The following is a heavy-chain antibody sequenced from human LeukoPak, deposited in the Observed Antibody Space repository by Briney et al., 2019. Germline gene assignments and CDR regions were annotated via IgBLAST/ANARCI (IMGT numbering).Heavy chain of an antibody. CDR3: ARDPDLRFLEWLLLPFDY. D-gene: IGHD3-3*01. CDR2: INPNSGGT. CDR1: GYTFTGYY. V-gene: IGHV1-2*02. J-gene: IGHJ4*02. Sequence: GASVKVSCKASGYTFTGYYMHWVRQAPGQGLEWMGWINPNSGGTNYAQKFQGRVTLTRDTSISTAYMELSRLRSDDTAVYYCARDPDLRFLEWLLLPFDYWGQGTLVTVSS.